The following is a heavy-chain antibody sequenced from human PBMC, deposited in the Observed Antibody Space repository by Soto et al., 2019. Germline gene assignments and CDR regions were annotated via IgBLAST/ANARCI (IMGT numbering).Heavy chain of an antibody. D-gene: IGHD3-22*01. CDR2: VSYDGSNK. J-gene: IGHJ4*02. CDR3: AKSIGRPYYYDSSGYWVLDY. V-gene: IGHV3-30*18. Sequence: LRLSCAASGFTFSSYGMHWVRQAPGKGLEWVAVVSYDGSNKYYADSVKGRFTISRDNSKNTLYLQMNSLRAEDTAVYYCAKSIGRPYYYDSSGYWVLDYWGQGTLVTVSS. CDR1: GFTFSSYG.